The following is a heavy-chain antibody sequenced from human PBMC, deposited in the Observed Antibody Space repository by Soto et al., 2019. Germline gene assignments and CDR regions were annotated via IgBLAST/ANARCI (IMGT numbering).Heavy chain of an antibody. CDR2: ISYDGSNK. Sequence: PGGSLRLSCAASGFTFSSYAMHWVRQAPGKGLEWVAVISYDGSNKYYADSVKGRFTISRDNSKNTLYLQMNSLRAEDTAVYYCASLQIQLWSYYYYYGMDVWGQGTTVTVSS. J-gene: IGHJ6*02. D-gene: IGHD5-18*01. CDR3: ASLQIQLWSYYYYYGMDV. V-gene: IGHV3-30-3*01. CDR1: GFTFSSYA.